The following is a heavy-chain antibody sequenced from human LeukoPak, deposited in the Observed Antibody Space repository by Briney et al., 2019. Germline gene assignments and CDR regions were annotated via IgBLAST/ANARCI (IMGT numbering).Heavy chain of an antibody. CDR2: ISAYNGNT. V-gene: IGHV1-18*01. D-gene: IGHD5-18*01. J-gene: IGHJ4*02. CDR1: GYTFASYG. CDR3: ARDRVFVDTAIVSPIQYFDY. Sequence: SVTLSWKTSGYTFASYGISWVRLAPGQGLEWMGWISAYNGNTNYAQKFQGRVTMTTGTSTSTAYMELRSLRSDDTAVYYCARDRVFVDTAIVSPIQYFDYWGQGTLVTVSS.